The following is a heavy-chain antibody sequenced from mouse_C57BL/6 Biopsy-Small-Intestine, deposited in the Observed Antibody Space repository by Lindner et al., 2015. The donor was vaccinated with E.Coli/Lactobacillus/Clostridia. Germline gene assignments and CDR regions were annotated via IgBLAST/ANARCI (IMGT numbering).Heavy chain of an antibody. D-gene: IGHD1-1*01. CDR3: AATVVATPYYAMDY. CDR2: IYPRSGNT. Sequence: VQLQESGAELARPGASVKLSCKASGCTFTSYGISWVKQRTGQGLEWIGEIYPRSGNTYYNEKFKGKATLTADKSSSTAYMELRSLTSEDSAVYFCAATVVATPYYAMDYWGQGTSVTVSS. CDR1: GCTFTSYG. J-gene: IGHJ4*01. V-gene: IGHV1-81*01.